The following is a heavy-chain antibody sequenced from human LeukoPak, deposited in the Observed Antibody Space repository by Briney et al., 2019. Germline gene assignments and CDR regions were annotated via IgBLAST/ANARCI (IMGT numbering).Heavy chain of an antibody. CDR2: IYTCGTT. J-gene: IGHJ4*02. Sequence: AGGSLRLSCAASGFTVSGTHMSWVRQAPGKGLEWVSAIYTCGTTYYSDSVEGRFTISRDKSKNTLYLQMDSLRVEDTAVYYCARDQATSGGGLDSWGQGTLVTVPS. V-gene: IGHV3-53*01. CDR3: ARDQATSGGGLDS. CDR1: GFTVSGTH. D-gene: IGHD3-16*01.